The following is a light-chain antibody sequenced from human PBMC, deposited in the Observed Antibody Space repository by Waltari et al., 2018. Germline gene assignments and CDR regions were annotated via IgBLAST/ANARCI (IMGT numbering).Light chain of an antibody. CDR1: SGRIADNY. CDR2: EEN. Sequence: NFMLTQPHSVSESPGETVTISCTRTSGRIADNYVQWFQQRPGSAPTPVRLEENHRPAGVPDRFFGSIDTSSNSASLTISGLETEDEADYYCQSYDNTNVVFGGGTKLTVL. J-gene: IGLJ2*01. V-gene: IGLV6-57*03. CDR3: QSYDNTNVV.